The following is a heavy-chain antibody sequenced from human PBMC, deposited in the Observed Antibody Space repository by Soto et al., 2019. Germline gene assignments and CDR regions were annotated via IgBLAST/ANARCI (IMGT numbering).Heavy chain of an antibody. D-gene: IGHD3-3*01. CDR2: ISSSSSSYI. Sequence: GGSLRLSCAASGFTFSSYSMNWVRQAPGKGLEWVSSISSSSSSYIYYADSVKGRFTISRDNAKNSLYLQMNSLRAEDTAVYYCARSDYDFWSGYYYWGQGTLVTVSS. CDR3: ARSDYDFWSGYYY. CDR1: GFTFSSYS. J-gene: IGHJ4*02. V-gene: IGHV3-21*01.